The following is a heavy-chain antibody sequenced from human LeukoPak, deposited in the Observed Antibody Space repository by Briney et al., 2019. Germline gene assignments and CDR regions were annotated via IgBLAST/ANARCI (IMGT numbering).Heavy chain of an antibody. CDR1: GFTFSNYA. CDR2: IGSSGGPT. J-gene: IGHJ4*02. D-gene: IGHD4-17*01. V-gene: IGHV3-23*01. Sequence: GGSLRLSCAASGFTFSNYAMSWVRQAPGKGLEWVSAIGSSGGPTYYANSVKGRFTISRGNSKNTLYLHMNSLSAEDTAVYYCAKDIDNGDYVVYWGQGTLVTVSS. CDR3: AKDIDNGDYVVY.